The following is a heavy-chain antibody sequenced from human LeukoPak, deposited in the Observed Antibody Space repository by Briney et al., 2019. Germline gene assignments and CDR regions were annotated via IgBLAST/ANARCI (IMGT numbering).Heavy chain of an antibody. D-gene: IGHD2-21*02. CDR2: ISGSGGST. CDR1: GFTFSSYA. J-gene: IGHJ4*02. Sequence: PGGSLRLSCAASGFTFSSYAMSWVRQAPRKGVEGVSAISGSGGSTYYADSVKGRLPISRDNSKNTLYLQMYSPRAQDTAVYYCANLPRLLQVDYWGQGTLVTVSS. V-gene: IGHV3-23*01. CDR3: ANLPRLLQVDY.